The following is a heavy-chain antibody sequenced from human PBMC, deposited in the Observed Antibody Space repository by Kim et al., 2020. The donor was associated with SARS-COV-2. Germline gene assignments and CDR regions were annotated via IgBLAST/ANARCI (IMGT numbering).Heavy chain of an antibody. J-gene: IGHJ4*02. CDR2: M. V-gene: IGHV3-21*01. CDR3: AREEGGAFDL. Sequence: MFYAVSGKGRLTISRDDAKNTLYLQMNTLRGEDTALYYCAREEGGAFDLWGQGTLVTVSS. D-gene: IGHD1-26*01.